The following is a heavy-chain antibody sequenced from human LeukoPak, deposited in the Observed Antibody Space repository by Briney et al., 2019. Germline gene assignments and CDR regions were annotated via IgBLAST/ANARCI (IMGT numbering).Heavy chain of an antibody. Sequence: SETLSLTCSVSDDSITMYYWTWIRQPPGKGLEWIGYVDHTGSTNFNPSLNGRVSISRDTTNNLFSLKLSSVTAADTAVYYCAPLSRGYYYGPDTGNWFDPWGQGTLVTVSS. D-gene: IGHD3-10*01. J-gene: IGHJ5*02. CDR3: APLSRGYYYGPDTGNWFDP. V-gene: IGHV4-59*08. CDR1: DDSITMYY. CDR2: VDHTGST.